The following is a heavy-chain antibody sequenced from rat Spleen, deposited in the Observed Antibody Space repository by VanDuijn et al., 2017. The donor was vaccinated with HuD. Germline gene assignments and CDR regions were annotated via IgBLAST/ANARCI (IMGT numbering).Heavy chain of an antibody. Sequence: EVQLVESDGGLVQPGKSLTLSCAASGFALSDHFMAWVRQAPTKGLAWVATINYDGGTPYYRDSVKGRFTITRDNAQNTLYLQMDSLRSEDTATYYCTTGLQRGQGVMVTVSS. CDR2: INYDGGTP. J-gene: IGHJ2*01. V-gene: IGHV5-20*01. CDR1: GFALSDHF. CDR3: TTGLQ. D-gene: IGHD1-1*01.